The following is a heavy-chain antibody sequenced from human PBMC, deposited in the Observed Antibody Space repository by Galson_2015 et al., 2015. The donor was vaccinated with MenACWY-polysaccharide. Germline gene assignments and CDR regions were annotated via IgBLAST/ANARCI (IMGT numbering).Heavy chain of an antibody. J-gene: IGHJ4*02. Sequence: SLRLSCAASGFTFSNAWMSWFRQAPGKGLEWVGFLRSETYGGPPQYAASVTGRFLISRDDSKTIAYLQMNSLTTEDTAVYYCSRAPFYDFVLDYWGQGTLVTVSS. V-gene: IGHV3-49*03. CDR2: LRSETYGGPP. CDR3: SRAPFYDFVLDY. CDR1: GFTFSNAW. D-gene: IGHD3-3*01.